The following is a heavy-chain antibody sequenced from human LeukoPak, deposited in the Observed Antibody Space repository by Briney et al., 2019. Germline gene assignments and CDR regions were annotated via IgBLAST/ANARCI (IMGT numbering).Heavy chain of an antibody. D-gene: IGHD2-15*01. CDR3: ATSLFGSAATATVDY. CDR1: GFTFSSYG. CDR2: IRYDGSNK. V-gene: IGHV3-30*02. J-gene: IGHJ4*02. Sequence: GGSLRLSCAASGFTFSSYGMHWVRQAPGKGLEWVAFIRYDGSNKYYAGSVKGRFTISRDNSKNTLYLQMNSLRAEDTAVYYCATSLFGSAATATVDYWGQGTLVTVSS.